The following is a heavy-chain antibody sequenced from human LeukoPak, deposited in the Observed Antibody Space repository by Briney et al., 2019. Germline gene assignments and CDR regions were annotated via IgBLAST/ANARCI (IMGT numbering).Heavy chain of an antibody. J-gene: IGHJ4*02. CDR2: MNPNSGNT. D-gene: IGHD3-22*01. V-gene: IGHV1-8*01. CDR3: ARNSYDSSGYQPTETSNDY. CDR1: GYTFTSYD. Sequence: GASVKVSCKASGYTFTSYDINWVRQATGQGLEWMGWMNPNSGNTGYAQKFQGRVTMTRNTSISTAYMELSSLRSEDTAVYYCARNSYDSSGYQPTETSNDYWGQGTLVTVSS.